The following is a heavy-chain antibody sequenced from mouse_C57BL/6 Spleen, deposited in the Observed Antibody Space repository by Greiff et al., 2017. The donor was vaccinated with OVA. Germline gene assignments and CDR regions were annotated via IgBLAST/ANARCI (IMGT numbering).Heavy chain of an antibody. CDR2: IHPNSGST. CDR3: VITTVVGKFAY. Sequence: QVQLQQPGAELVKPGASVKLSCKASGYTFTSYWMHWVKQRPGQGLEWIGMIHPNSGSTNYNEKFKSKATLTVDKSSSTAYMQLSSLTSEDSAVYYCVITTVVGKFAYWGQGTLVTVSA. CDR1: GYTFTSYW. J-gene: IGHJ3*01. V-gene: IGHV1-64*01. D-gene: IGHD1-1*01.